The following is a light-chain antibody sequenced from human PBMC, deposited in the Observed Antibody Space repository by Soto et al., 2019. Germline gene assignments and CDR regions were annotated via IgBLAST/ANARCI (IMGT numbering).Light chain of an antibody. Sequence: EIVMTQSPATLSVPPGERATLSFGASQSVSSNLAWYQQKPGQAPSLLIYGASTRATGIPARFSGSGSGTEFTLTISSLQSEDFAVYYCQQYNNWPRALTFGGGTKVEIK. CDR3: QQYNNWPRALT. CDR2: GAS. CDR1: QSVSSN. J-gene: IGKJ4*01. V-gene: IGKV3-15*01.